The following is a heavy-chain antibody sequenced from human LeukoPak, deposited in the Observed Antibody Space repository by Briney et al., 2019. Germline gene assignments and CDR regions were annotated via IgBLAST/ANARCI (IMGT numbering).Heavy chain of an antibody. CDR2: ISYDGSNK. V-gene: IGHV3-30-3*01. CDR3: AREGTAMVPDY. D-gene: IGHD5-18*01. J-gene: IGHJ4*02. Sequence: GGSLRLSCAASGFTFSSYAMHWVRQAPGKGLEWVAVISYDGSNKYYADSVKGRFTISRDNSKNTLYLQMNSLRAEDTAVYYCAREGTAMVPDYWGQGTLVTVSS. CDR1: GFTFSSYA.